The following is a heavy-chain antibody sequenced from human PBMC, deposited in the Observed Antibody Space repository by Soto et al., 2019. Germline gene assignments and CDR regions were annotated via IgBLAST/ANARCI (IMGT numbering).Heavy chain of an antibody. D-gene: IGHD5-12*01. CDR3: ARAVAPYYFDY. CDR2: IYYSGST. V-gene: IGHV4-59*01. J-gene: IGHJ4*02. Sequence: QVQLQESGPGLVKPSETLSLTCTVSGGSISSYYWSWIRQPPGKGLEWIGYIYYSGSTNYNPSLKRRVTISVDTSKNQFSLKLSSVTAADTAVYYCARAVAPYYFDYWGQGTLVTVSS. CDR1: GGSISSYY.